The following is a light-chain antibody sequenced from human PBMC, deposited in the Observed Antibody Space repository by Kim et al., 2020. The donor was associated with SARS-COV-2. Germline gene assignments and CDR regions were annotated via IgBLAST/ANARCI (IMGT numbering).Light chain of an antibody. CDR2: KAS. CDR1: QSISSW. V-gene: IGKV1-5*03. CDR3: QQYNSYLT. J-gene: IGKJ3*01. Sequence: SASVGDRAPIPCRASQSISSWLSWYPQKPGKAPKRLIYKASSVESGVPSRFSGSGSGTEFSLSISGLQPDDFATYYCQQYNSYLTFGPGTKVDIK.